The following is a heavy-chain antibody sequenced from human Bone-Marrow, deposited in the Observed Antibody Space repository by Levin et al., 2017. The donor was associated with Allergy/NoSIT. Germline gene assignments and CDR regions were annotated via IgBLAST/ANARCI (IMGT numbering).Heavy chain of an antibody. CDR2: IYQSGST. J-gene: IGHJ4*02. V-gene: IGHV4-38-2*01. CDR3: ARAGMIIFGGSQFDY. Sequence: SETLSLTCGVSGYSVSSGYNWGWIRQSPGKGLAWIASIYQSGSTYYNPSLKSRVTISLDTSKNQFSLKLSSVTAADTAVYYCARAGMIIFGGSQFDYWGQGTLVTVSS. D-gene: IGHD3-16*01. CDR1: GYSVSSGYN.